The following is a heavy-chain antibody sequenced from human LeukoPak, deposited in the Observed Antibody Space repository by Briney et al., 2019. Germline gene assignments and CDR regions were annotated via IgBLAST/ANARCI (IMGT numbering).Heavy chain of an antibody. Sequence: PGGTLRLSCVASGVTFSSYAMSWVRQAPGKGLEWVSAISGSGGSTYYADSVKGRFTISRDNSKNTLYLQMNSLRAEDTAVYYCAKSPLVLEPHYFDYWGQGTLVTVSS. CDR3: AKSPLVLEPHYFDY. CDR1: GVTFSSYA. V-gene: IGHV3-23*01. J-gene: IGHJ4*02. D-gene: IGHD1-1*01. CDR2: ISGSGGST.